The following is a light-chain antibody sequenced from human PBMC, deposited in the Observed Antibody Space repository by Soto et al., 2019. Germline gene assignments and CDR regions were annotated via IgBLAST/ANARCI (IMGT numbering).Light chain of an antibody. CDR3: QQVKGFPLT. J-gene: IGKJ4*01. CDR1: HDIARW. Sequence: DIQMTQPPSSVSAFVGDRVAIPCRASHDIARWLAWYQQQPGKAPRLLIYAASSLQSGVPTRFSGSGSGTDFTLTITNLQPEDSAVYYCQQVKGFPLTFGGGTKVDIK. V-gene: IGKV1-12*01. CDR2: AAS.